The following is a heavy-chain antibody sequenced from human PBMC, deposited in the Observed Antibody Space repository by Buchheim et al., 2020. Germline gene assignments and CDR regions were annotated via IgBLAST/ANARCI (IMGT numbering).Heavy chain of an antibody. V-gene: IGHV3-48*01. CDR3: ALDIWGTSGYPEYFQH. J-gene: IGHJ1*01. D-gene: IGHD3-22*01. Sequence: EVHLVESGGNLVQPGESLRLSCAASGLSFSAYSMNWVRQAPGKGLEWISYISSGSDIIYYADSVRGRFTISRDNAKKSLFLQMNSLRAEDSAVYYCALDIWGTSGYPEYFQHWGQGTL. CDR2: ISSGSDII. CDR1: GLSFSAYS.